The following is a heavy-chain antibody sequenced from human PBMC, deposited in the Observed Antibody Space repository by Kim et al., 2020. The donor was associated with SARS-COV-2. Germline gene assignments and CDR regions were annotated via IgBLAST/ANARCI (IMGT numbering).Heavy chain of an antibody. CDR2: INSDGTTT. J-gene: IGHJ3*02. CDR1: GFTFSSYW. V-gene: IGHV3-74*01. CDR3: TRDERITVISPGAFDM. Sequence: GGSLRLSCAASGFTFSSYWMHWVRQAPGKGLVWVSRINSDGTTTTYADSVKGRFTISRDNAKSTLYLQMNSLSAEDTAVYYCTRDERITVISPGAFDMWGQGTMVTVFS. D-gene: IGHD4-4*01.